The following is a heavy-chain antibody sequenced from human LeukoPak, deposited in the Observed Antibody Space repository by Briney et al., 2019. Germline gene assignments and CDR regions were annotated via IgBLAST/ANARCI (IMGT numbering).Heavy chain of an antibody. CDR1: RFTFSSYA. V-gene: IGHV3-23*01. CDR3: AKEGYGSSWNADFDY. Sequence: PGGSLRLSCAASRFTFSSYAMSWVRQAPGKGLEWVSAISGSGGITHYADSVKGRFTISRDNSKNTLYLQMNSLRAEDTAKYYCAKEGYGSSWNADFDYWGQGTLVIVSS. D-gene: IGHD6-13*01. J-gene: IGHJ4*02. CDR2: ISGSGGIT.